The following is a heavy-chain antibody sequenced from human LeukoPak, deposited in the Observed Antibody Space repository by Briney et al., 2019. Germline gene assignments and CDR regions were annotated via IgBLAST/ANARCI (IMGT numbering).Heavy chain of an antibody. CDR3: ARGVPIDY. V-gene: IGHV3-66*01. Sequence: GGSLRLSCAASGFTVSSNYISCVRQAPGKGLEWVSIIYTGGSTYYADSVKGRFTISRDNSKNTLYLQMNSLRAEDTAVYYCARGVPIDYWGQGTLVTVSS. CDR2: IYTGGST. D-gene: IGHD3-10*01. J-gene: IGHJ4*02. CDR1: GFTVSSNY.